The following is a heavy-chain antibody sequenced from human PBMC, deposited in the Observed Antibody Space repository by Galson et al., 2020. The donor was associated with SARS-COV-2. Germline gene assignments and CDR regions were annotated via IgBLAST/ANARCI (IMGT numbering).Heavy chain of an antibody. J-gene: IGHJ6*03. Sequence: GESLKISCAASGFTLSNNGFHWVRQAPGKGLEWVAVISSDGTDKYYADSVTGRFTISRDNSKNTLYLQMNSLRAEDTAVYYCAKEGAITWVCGFVGWEYDSYDYVDVGGKETPVTIPS. D-gene: IGHD5-12*01. CDR1: GFTLSNNG. V-gene: IGHV3-30*18. CDR2: ISSDGTDK. CDR3: AKEGAITWVCGFVGWEYDSYDYVDV.